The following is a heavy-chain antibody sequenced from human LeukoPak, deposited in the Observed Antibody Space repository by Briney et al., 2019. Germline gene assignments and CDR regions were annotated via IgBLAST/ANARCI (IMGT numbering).Heavy chain of an antibody. CDR3: ARARASYYYDSSGYYREGAFDY. Sequence: GGSLRLSCAASGFTVSSNYMSWVRQAPGKGLEWVSVIYSGGSTYYADSVKGRFTISRDNSKNTLYLQMNSLRAEDTAVYYCARARASYYYDSSGYYREGAFDYGGQGTLVTVSS. CDR2: IYSGGST. D-gene: IGHD3-22*01. CDR1: GFTVSSNY. J-gene: IGHJ4*02. V-gene: IGHV3-66*01.